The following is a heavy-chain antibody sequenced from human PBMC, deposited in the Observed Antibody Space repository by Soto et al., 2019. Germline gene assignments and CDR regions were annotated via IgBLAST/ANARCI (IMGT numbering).Heavy chain of an antibody. CDR1: GGSINNHY. J-gene: IGHJ1*01. CDR2: IYYTGST. Sequence: SETLSLTCTVSGGSINNHYWSWVRQPPGKGLEWIGYIYYTGSTNYNPSLKSRLTMSVDTSKNQFSLKLSSVTAADTAIYYCARPHWYREYWGQGILVPVSS. CDR3: ARPHWYREY. D-gene: IGHD6-13*01. V-gene: IGHV4-59*11.